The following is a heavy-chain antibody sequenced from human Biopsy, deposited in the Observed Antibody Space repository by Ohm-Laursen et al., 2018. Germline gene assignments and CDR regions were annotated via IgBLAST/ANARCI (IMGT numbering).Heavy chain of an antibody. CDR2: ISGYNGNT. V-gene: IGHV1-18*01. CDR1: GGTFSNYG. J-gene: IGHJ4*02. CDR3: ARIAAAGWDDY. D-gene: IGHD6-25*01. Sequence: SVKVSCKAPGGTFSNYGVNWVRQAPGQGFEWMGRISGYNGNTNYAQKFQGRITMTIDAATSTGYMDLRSLKSDDTAVYYCARIAAAGWDDYWGQGTLVTVSS.